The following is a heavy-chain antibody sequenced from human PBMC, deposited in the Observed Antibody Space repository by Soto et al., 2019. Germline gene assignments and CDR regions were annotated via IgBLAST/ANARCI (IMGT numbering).Heavy chain of an antibody. CDR2: IYYSGST. CDR1: GGSISSYY. CDR3: ARLLHSSGWYSADDC. J-gene: IGHJ4*02. V-gene: IGHV4-59*08. D-gene: IGHD6-19*01. Sequence: PSETLSLTCTVSGGSISSYYWSWIRQPPGKGLEWIGYIYYSGSTNYNPSLKSRVTISVDTSKNQFSLKLSSVTAADTAVYYCARLLHSSGWYSADDCWGQGTLVTVSS.